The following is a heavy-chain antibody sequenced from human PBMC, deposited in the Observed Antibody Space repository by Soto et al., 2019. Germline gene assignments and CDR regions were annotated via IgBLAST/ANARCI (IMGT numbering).Heavy chain of an antibody. D-gene: IGHD3-10*01. CDR1: GGSISSSSYY. CDR3: ARNYGSGSYMFSNWFDP. J-gene: IGHJ5*02. CDR2: IYDSGST. V-gene: IGHV4-39*01. Sequence: SETLSLTCTVSGGSISSSSYYWGWLRQPPGKGLEWIGSIYDSGSTYYNPYLKSRVTICVDTSKNQFSLKLSSVTAADTAVYYCARNYGSGSYMFSNWFDPWGQGTLVTVSS.